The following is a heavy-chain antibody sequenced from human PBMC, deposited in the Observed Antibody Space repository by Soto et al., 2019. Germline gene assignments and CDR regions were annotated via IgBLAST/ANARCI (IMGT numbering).Heavy chain of an antibody. J-gene: IGHJ6*02. CDR3: AHSRCGGDCRRYYSSHYFYGRDV. D-gene: IGHD2-21*02. V-gene: IGHV2-5*05. Sequence: QITLKESGPTLVKPTQTLTLTCTFSGFSLNTGGLGVGWVRQPPGKALEWLALSYWDGDKRYGPCLKSRLSITKDSTNRQVVLTMTNMDPMDTATYYCAHSRCGGDCRRYYSSHYFYGRDVWGQGTTVTVSS. CDR2: SYWDGDK. CDR1: GFSLNTGGLG.